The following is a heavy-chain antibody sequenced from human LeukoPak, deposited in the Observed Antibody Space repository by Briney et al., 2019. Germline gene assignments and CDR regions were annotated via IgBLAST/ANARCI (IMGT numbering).Heavy chain of an antibody. CDR2: MSGSGGST. CDR3: AKAAFGVPDHLWFGELLYLYFDY. J-gene: IGHJ4*02. CDR1: GFTFSSYA. V-gene: IGHV3-23*01. D-gene: IGHD3-10*01. Sequence: PGGSLRLSCAASGFTFSSYAMSWVRQAPGRGLEWVSAMSGSGGSTYYADSVKGRFTISRDNSKNTLYLQMNSLRAEDTSVYYCAKAAFGVPDHLWFGELLYLYFDYWGQGTLVTVSS.